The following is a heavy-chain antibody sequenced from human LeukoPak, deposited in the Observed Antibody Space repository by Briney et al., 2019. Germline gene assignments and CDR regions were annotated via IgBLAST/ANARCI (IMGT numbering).Heavy chain of an antibody. CDR3: VRGQGTSFDY. J-gene: IGHJ4*02. D-gene: IGHD1-1*01. CDR2: ISSNGGST. CDR1: GFTFSSYA. V-gene: IGHV3-64*04. Sequence: SGGSLRLSCSASGFTFSSYAMHWVRQAPGKGLEYVSAISSNGGSTYYADSVKGRFTISRDNSKNTVYMQMNSLRGEDTAVYYCVRGQGTSFDYWGQGALVTVSS.